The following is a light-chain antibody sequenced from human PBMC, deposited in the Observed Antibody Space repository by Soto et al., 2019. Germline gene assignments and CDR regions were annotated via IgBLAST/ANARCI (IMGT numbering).Light chain of an antibody. CDR1: QSISSW. CDR2: DAS. CDR3: QQYNSYPWT. V-gene: IGKV1-5*01. Sequence: DIQMTQSPSTLSASVGARVTITCWASQSISSWLAWYQQKPGKAPKILIYDASSLESGVPSRFSGSGSGTEFTLTISRLQTDDFATYYCQQYNSYPWTVGQGTKVDIK. J-gene: IGKJ1*01.